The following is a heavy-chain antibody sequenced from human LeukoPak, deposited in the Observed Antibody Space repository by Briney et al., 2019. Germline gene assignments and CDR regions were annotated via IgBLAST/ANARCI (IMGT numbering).Heavy chain of an antibody. V-gene: IGHV3-33*03. CDR3: ARDTGWYFDL. J-gene: IGHJ2*01. CDR2: IWSDGSNK. Sequence: GRSLRLSCAASGFTFSSYGMHWVRQTPGKGLEWVAIIWSDGSNKYYADSVEGRFTISRDNAKNTLYLQMISLRAEDTAVYYCARDTGWYFDLWGRGTLVTVSS. D-gene: IGHD5-18*01. CDR1: GFTFSSYG.